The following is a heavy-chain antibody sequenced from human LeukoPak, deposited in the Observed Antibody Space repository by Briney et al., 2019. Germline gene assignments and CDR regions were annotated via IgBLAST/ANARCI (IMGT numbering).Heavy chain of an antibody. J-gene: IGHJ4*02. CDR2: ISSSGSTI. CDR1: GFTFSDYY. V-gene: IGHV3-11*01. Sequence: GGSLRLSCAASGFTFSDYYMSWIRQAPGKGLEWVSYISSSGSTIYCADSVKGRFTISRDNAKNSLYLQMNSLRAEDTAVYYCARANRYCSSTSCYFDYWGQGTLVTVSS. D-gene: IGHD2-2*01. CDR3: ARANRYCSSTSCYFDY.